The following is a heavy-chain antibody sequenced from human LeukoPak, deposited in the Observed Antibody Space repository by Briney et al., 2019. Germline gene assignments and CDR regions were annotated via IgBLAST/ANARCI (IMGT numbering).Heavy chain of an antibody. CDR3: AKAATYFYGSVTYDWFES. CDR1: GFTFSSYS. J-gene: IGHJ5*01. V-gene: IGHV3-48*04. D-gene: IGHD3-10*01. Sequence: GGSLRLSCAASGFTFSSYSMLWVRQAPGKGLEWVSYISSSSSTIYYADSVKGRFIISRDNGKNTIYLQMNSLRVDDTAIYYCAKAATYFYGSVTYDWFESWGQGTLVTVSS. CDR2: ISSSSSTI.